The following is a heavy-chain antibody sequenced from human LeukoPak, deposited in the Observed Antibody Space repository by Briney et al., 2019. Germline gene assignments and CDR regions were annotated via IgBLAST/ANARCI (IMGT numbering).Heavy chain of an antibody. CDR1: GYFISSGYY. CDR2: FSHSGST. J-gene: IGHJ5*02. CDR3: ARGHLSDPNWFDP. D-gene: IGHD3-16*02. Sequence: SETLSLTCTVSGYFISSGYYWGWIRQPPGKGLEWIASFSHSGSTYYNPSLKRRVTISVHNSKNQLSLTLTPVTAADTAVYYCARGHLSDPNWFDPWGQGTLVTVSS. V-gene: IGHV4-38-2*02.